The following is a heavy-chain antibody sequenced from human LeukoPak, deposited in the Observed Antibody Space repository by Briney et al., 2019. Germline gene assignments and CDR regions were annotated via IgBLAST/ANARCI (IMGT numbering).Heavy chain of an antibody. D-gene: IGHD2-2*01. J-gene: IGHJ4*02. Sequence: SQTLSLTCAVSGGSFSGNYWSWIRQPPGKGLEWIGEINYSGSTNYNPSLKSRVTISVDTSKSQFSLKLSSVTAADTAVYYCARVGGDIVVVPAARRPAPYFDYWGQGNLVTVSS. CDR2: INYSGST. CDR3: ARVGGDIVVVPAARRPAPYFDY. V-gene: IGHV4-34*01. CDR1: GGSFSGNY.